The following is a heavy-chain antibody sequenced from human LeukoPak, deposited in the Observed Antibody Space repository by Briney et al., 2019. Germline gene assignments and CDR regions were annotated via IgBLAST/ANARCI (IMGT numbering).Heavy chain of an antibody. V-gene: IGHV4-61*05. CDR3: ARSPWMPSTVGDY. CDR2: IYYSGST. D-gene: IGHD5-12*01. J-gene: IGHJ4*02. Sequence: SETLSLTCTVSGGSISSSSYYWSWIRQPPGKGLEWIGYIYYSGSTNYNPSLKSRVTISVDTSKNQFSLKLSSVTAADTAVYYCARSPWMPSTVGDYWGQGTLVTVSS. CDR1: GGSISSSSYY.